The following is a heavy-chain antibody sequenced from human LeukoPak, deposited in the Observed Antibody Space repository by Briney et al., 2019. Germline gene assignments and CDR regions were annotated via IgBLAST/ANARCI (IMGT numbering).Heavy chain of an antibody. J-gene: IGHJ4*02. Sequence: PGGSLRLSCGGSGFTFHNAWMDWVRQAPGKGLEWVGRIKSNPDGATTDFPETVKGRFNISRDDSENTLFLQMNTLKTEDTAVYYCTTVFQHVAYWGLGTRVTVSS. V-gene: IGHV3-15*01. CDR1: GFTFHNAW. D-gene: IGHD2-2*01. CDR2: IKSNPDGATT. CDR3: TTVFQHVAY.